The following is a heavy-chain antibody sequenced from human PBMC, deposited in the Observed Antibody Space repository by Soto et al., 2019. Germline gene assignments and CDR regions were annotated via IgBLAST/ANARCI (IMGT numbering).Heavy chain of an antibody. Sequence: GSSVKVSCKSSGYTFTSYDINWVRQATGQGLEWMGWMNPNSGNTGYAQKFQGRVTMTRDTSIITAYIELSSLRSEDTAVYYCARVIFSNGGYYYYHYRHHWGKGTTLTVSS. V-gene: IGHV1-8*01. J-gene: IGHJ6*03. CDR2: MNPNSGNT. CDR3: ARVIFSNGGYYYYHYRHH. D-gene: IGHD2-8*01. CDR1: GYTFTSYD.